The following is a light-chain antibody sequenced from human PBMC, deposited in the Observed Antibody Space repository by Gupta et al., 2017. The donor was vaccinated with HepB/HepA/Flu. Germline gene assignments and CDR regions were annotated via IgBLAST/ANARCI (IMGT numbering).Light chain of an antibody. CDR3: QAGDSSTVV. Sequence: SYELTQPPSVSVSPGQTASITCSGAKCGDKYACWYQQKPDQSPVLVIYQDSKRPSGIRELFSGSTSETTATLTICGTQGRDEDYYYCQAGDSSTVVFGGGTKLTVL. CDR2: QDS. V-gene: IGLV3-1*01. CDR1: KCGDKY. J-gene: IGLJ2*01.